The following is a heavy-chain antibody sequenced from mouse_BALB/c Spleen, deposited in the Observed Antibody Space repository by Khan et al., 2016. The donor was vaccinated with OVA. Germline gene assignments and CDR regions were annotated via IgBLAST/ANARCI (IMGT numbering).Heavy chain of an antibody. V-gene: IGHV3-2*02. CDR2: ISYSGST. D-gene: IGHD1-2*01. Sequence: EVQLVESGPGLVKPSQSLSLTCTVTGYSITSGYVWYWIRQFPGNKLEWMGYISYSGSTNYNPYLKSRISITRDTSKNQFFLQLNSVTTEYAATYYCARTARIKYWGQGTTLTVSS. CDR1: GYSITSGYV. CDR3: ARTARIKY. J-gene: IGHJ2*01.